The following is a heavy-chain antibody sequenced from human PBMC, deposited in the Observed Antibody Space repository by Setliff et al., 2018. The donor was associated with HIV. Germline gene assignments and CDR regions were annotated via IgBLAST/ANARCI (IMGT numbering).Heavy chain of an antibody. J-gene: IGHJ3*02. CDR3: ARVPYRSAWFSGGHVAFDI. CDR2: FDPEDAET. Sequence: ASVKVSCKVSGYTLTELAMHWVRQAPGKGLEWMGGFDPEDAETIYAKKFQGRVSMTEDTSTDTAYMELSSLLSDDTAVYFCARVPYRSAWFSGGHVAFDIWGQGTMVTVS. D-gene: IGHD6-19*01. V-gene: IGHV1-24*01. CDR1: GYTLTELA.